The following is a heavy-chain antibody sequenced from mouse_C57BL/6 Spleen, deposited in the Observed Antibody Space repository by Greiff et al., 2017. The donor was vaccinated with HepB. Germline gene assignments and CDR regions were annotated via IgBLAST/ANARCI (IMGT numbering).Heavy chain of an antibody. V-gene: IGHV1-55*01. CDR2: IYPGSGST. Sequence: QVQLQQPGAELVKPGASVKMSCKASGYTFTSYWITWVKQRPRQGLEWIGDIYPGSGSTNYNEKFKSKATLTVDTSSSTAYMQLSSLTSEDSAVYYCARYYYYGSSSWYFDDWGTGTTVTVSS. CDR1: GYTFTSYW. J-gene: IGHJ1*03. CDR3: ARYYYYGSSSWYFDD. D-gene: IGHD1-1*01.